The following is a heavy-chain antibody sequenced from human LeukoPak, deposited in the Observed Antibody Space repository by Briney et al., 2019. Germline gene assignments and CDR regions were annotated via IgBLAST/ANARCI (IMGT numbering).Heavy chain of an antibody. CDR3: ASENYNAFDI. CDR2: IYYSGST. D-gene: IGHD1-7*01. J-gene: IGHJ3*02. CDR1: GGSISNYY. Sequence: PSETLSLTCTVSGGSISNYYWSWIRQPPGKGLEWIGYIYYSGSTNYNPSLKSRVTISVDTSKNQFSLKLSSVTAADTAVYYCASENYNAFDIWGQGTMVTVSS. V-gene: IGHV4-59*01.